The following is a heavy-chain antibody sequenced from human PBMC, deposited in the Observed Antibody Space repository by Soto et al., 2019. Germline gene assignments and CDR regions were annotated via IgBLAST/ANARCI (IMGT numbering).Heavy chain of an antibody. Sequence: SETLFLTCTVSGGSISSSSYYWGWIRQPPGKGLEWIGSIYYSGSTYYNPSLKSRVTISVDTSKNQFSLKLSSVTAADTAVYYCARQERYFDWLGTTKEYNWFDPWGQGTLVTVSS. D-gene: IGHD3-9*01. CDR1: GGSISSSSYY. V-gene: IGHV4-39*01. CDR3: ARQERYFDWLGTTKEYNWFDP. J-gene: IGHJ5*02. CDR2: IYYSGST.